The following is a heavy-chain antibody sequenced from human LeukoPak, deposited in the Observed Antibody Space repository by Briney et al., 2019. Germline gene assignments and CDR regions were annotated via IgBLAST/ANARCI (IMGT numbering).Heavy chain of an antibody. CDR1: GFTFDDYA. V-gene: IGHV3-9*01. J-gene: IGHJ4*02. Sequence: QAGGSLRLSCAASGFTFDDYAMHWVRQAPGKGLEWVSGISWNSGSIGYADSVKGRFTISRDNAKNSLYLQMNSLRAEDTALYYCAKDIVTGEWEPLERFDYWGQGTLVTVSS. CDR3: AKDIVTGEWEPLERFDY. CDR2: ISWNSGSI. D-gene: IGHD1-26*01.